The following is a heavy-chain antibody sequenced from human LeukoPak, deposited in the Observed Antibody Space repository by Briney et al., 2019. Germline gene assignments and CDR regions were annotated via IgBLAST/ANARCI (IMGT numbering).Heavy chain of an antibody. D-gene: IGHD3-22*01. CDR3: ASGYDSSGYYYEPYDAFDI. CDR1: GYTFTGYY. V-gene: IGHV1-2*02. Sequence: ASVKVSCKASGYTFTGYYMHWVRQAPGQGLEWMGWINPNSGGTNYAQKFQGRVTMTRDTSISTAYMELSRLRSDDTAVYYCASGYDSSGYYYEPYDAFDIWGHGTMVTVSS. CDR2: INPNSGGT. J-gene: IGHJ3*02.